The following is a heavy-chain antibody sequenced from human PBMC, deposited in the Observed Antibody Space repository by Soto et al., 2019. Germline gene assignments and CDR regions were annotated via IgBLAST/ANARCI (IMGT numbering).Heavy chain of an antibody. V-gene: IGHV4-30-2*01. CDR1: GGSISSGGYS. Sequence: QLQLQESGSGLVKPSQTLSLTCAVSGGSISSGGYSWSWIRQPPGKGLEWIGYIYHSGSTYYNPSLKSRVTISVDRSKNQFSLKLSSVTAADTAVYYCAADGGLQRYYRGQGTLVSVSS. D-gene: IGHD1-1*01. CDR3: AADGGLQRYY. J-gene: IGHJ4*02. CDR2: IYHSGST.